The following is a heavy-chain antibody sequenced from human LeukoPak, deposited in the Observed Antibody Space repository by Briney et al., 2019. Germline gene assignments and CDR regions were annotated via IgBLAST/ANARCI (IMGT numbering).Heavy chain of an antibody. Sequence: GASVKVSCKASGYTFTNNGFNWVRQAPGQGLEWMGWISTYNGNTKYAQNFQGRVTMTTDTSTNTAYMELRSLRSDDTAVYYCARAGGSPPQYSSSSFLDYWGQGALVTVSS. CDR1: GYTFTNNG. CDR2: ISTYNGNT. CDR3: ARAGGSPPQYSSSSFLDY. V-gene: IGHV1-18*01. D-gene: IGHD6-6*01. J-gene: IGHJ4*02.